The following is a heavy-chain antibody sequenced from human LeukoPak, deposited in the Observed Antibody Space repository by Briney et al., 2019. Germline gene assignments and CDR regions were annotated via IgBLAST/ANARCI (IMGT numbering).Heavy chain of an antibody. CDR1: GGSISSYY. J-gene: IGHJ5*02. V-gene: IGHV4-59*01. CDR3: ARGGEERVYNWFDP. D-gene: IGHD3-16*01. CDR2: IYYSGST. Sequence: SETLSLTCTVPGGSISSYYWSWIRQPPGKGLEWIGYIYYSGSTNYNPSLKSRVTISVDTSKNQFSLKLSSVTAADTAVYYCARGGEERVYNWFDPWGQGTLVTVSS.